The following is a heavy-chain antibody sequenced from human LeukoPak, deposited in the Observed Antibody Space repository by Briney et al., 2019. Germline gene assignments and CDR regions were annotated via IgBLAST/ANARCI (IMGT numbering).Heavy chain of an antibody. CDR3: ARVVIYYDSSGYYYVRPRYFDY. Sequence: ASVKVSCKASGYTFSAYYMHWVRQAPGQGLEWMGWINPKSGDTNYAQKLQGRVTMTTDTSTSTAYMELRSLRSDDTAVYYCARVVIYYDSSGYYYVRPRYFDYWGQGTLVTVSS. V-gene: IGHV1-2*02. D-gene: IGHD3-22*01. J-gene: IGHJ4*02. CDR2: INPKSGDT. CDR1: GYTFSAYY.